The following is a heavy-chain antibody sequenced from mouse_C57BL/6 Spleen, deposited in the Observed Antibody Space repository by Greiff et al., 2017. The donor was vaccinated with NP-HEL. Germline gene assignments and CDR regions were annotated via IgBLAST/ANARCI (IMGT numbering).Heavy chain of an antibody. V-gene: IGHV5-9*01. D-gene: IGHD1-1*01. CDR2: ISGGGGNT. CDR3: ARQPFITTVVATRWYFDV. J-gene: IGHJ1*03. CDR1: GFTFSSYT. Sequence: EVQVVESGGGLVKPGGSLKLSCAASGFTFSSYTMSWVRQTPEKRLEWVATISGGGGNTYYPDSVKGRFTISRDNAKNTLYLQMSSLRSEDTALYYCARQPFITTVVATRWYFDVWGTGTTVTVSS.